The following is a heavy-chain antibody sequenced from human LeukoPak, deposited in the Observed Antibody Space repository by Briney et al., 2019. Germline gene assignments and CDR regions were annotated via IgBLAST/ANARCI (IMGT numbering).Heavy chain of an antibody. Sequence: GGSLRLFRAASGFTFSSYWMHWVRQAPGKGLVWVSRINTDGSSTTYADSVKGRFTISRDNAKNPLYMQMNSLSAEDTAVYYCARGYSSSYRIDYWGQGTLVTVSS. CDR2: INTDGSST. V-gene: IGHV3-74*01. J-gene: IGHJ4*02. CDR3: ARGYSSSYRIDY. CDR1: GFTFSSYW. D-gene: IGHD6-6*01.